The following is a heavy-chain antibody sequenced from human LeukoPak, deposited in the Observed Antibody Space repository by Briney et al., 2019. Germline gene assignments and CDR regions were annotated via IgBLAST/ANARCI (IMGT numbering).Heavy chain of an antibody. V-gene: IGHV3-9*01. CDR3: AKSALGSVAAPKDY. J-gene: IGHJ4*02. CDR2: ISWNSGSI. CDR1: GFTFDDYA. Sequence: GRSLRLSCAASGFTFDDYAMHWVRQAPGKGLEWVSGISWNSGSIGYADSVKGRFTISRDNSKNTLYLQMNSLRAEDTAVYYCAKSALGSVAAPKDYWGQGTLVTVSS. D-gene: IGHD6-19*01.